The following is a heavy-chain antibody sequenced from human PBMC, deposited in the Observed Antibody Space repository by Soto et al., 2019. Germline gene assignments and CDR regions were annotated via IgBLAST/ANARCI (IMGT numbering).Heavy chain of an antibody. CDR2: ISSSSSYI. Sequence: GGSLRLSCAASGFTFSSYSMNWVRQAPGKGLEWVSSISSSSSYIYYADSVKGRFTISRDNAKNSLYLQMNSLRAEDTAVYYCARDSKVVTPEYYYYGMDVWGQGTTVTVSS. J-gene: IGHJ6*02. V-gene: IGHV3-21*01. CDR1: GFTFSSYS. CDR3: ARDSKVVTPEYYYYGMDV. D-gene: IGHD2-15*01.